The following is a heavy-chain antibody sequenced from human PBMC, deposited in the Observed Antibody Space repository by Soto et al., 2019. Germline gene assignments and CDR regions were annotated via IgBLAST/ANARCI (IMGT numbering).Heavy chain of an antibody. Sequence: SVKVSCKASGGTFSSYAISCVRQAPGQENERKGGIIPIFGTANYAQKFQGRVKITADESTSTAYMELSSLRSEETAVYYCARDSGTPRWGMDVWGQRTTVTVSS. D-gene: IGHD1-1*01. CDR2: IIPIFGTA. CDR3: ARDSGTPRWGMDV. J-gene: IGHJ6*02. CDR1: GGTFSSYA. V-gene: IGHV1-69*13.